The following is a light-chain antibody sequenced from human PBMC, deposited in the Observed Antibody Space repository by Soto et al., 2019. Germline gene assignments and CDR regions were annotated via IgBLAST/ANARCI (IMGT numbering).Light chain of an antibody. Sequence: SNELTQPPSVSVSPGQTARITCSGDSLPKKYADWYQQKSGQAPVLVIYEDSKRPSGIPERFSGSSSGTLAILTISGAEVEDEAGHYFYSTDRSGNPFGTGTKVTVL. V-gene: IGLV3-10*01. CDR2: EDS. CDR1: SLPKKY. CDR3: YSTDRSGNP. J-gene: IGLJ1*01.